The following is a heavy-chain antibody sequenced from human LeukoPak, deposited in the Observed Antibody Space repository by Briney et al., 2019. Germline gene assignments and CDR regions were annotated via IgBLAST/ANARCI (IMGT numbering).Heavy chain of an antibody. V-gene: IGHV1-8*02. D-gene: IGHD3-3*01. CDR1: GGTFSSYA. Sequence: ASVKVSCKASGGTFSSYAISWVRQAPGQGLEWMGWMNPNSGNTGYAQKFQGRVTMTRNTPISTAYMELSSLRSEDTAVYYCARAVPIFGVVTGYGMDVWGQGTTVTVSS. J-gene: IGHJ6*02. CDR3: ARAVPIFGVVTGYGMDV. CDR2: MNPNSGNT.